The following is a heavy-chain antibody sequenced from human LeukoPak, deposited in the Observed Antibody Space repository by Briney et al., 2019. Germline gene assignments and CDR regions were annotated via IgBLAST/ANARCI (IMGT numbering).Heavy chain of an antibody. CDR1: GYTLTELS. Sequence: ASVKVSCKVSGYTLTELSMHWVRQAPGKGLEWMGGFDPEDGETIYAQKSQGRVTMTEDTSTDTAYMELSSLRSEDTAVYYCATARLCGGDCYSQNDYWGQGTLVTVSS. J-gene: IGHJ4*02. CDR2: FDPEDGET. V-gene: IGHV1-24*01. CDR3: ATARLCGGDCYSQNDY. D-gene: IGHD2-21*02.